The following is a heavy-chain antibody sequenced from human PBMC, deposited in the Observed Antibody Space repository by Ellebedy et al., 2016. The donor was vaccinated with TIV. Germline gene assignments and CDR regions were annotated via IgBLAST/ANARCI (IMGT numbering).Heavy chain of an antibody. D-gene: IGHD5-18*01. CDR2: LTTGGVT. CDR1: GFTFSSYS. CDR3: AMRVGEGIQLWGGFDS. Sequence: GESLKISCAASGFTFSSYSMNWVRQAPGKGLEWVSALTTGGVTFYADSVKCRFTISRDNSNNTVYLQMDCLRVDDAAVYFCAMRVGEGIQLWGGFDSWGQGTLVTVSS. V-gene: IGHV3-23*01. J-gene: IGHJ4*02.